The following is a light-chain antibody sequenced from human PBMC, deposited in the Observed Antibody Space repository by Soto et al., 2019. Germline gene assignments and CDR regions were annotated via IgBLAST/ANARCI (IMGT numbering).Light chain of an antibody. V-gene: IGKV1-27*01. CDR1: QGISNY. CDR3: RKYNSAPRT. Sequence: DIQMTQSPSSLSASVGDRVTITCRASQGISNYLAWYQQKPGKVPKLLIYAASTLQSGVPSRFSCSGSGTDFTLTISGLQPEDVATYYCRKYNSAPRTFGPGTKVDIK. CDR2: AAS. J-gene: IGKJ3*01.